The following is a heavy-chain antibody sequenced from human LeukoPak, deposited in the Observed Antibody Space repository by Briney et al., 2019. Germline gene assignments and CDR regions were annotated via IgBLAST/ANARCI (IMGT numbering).Heavy chain of an antibody. J-gene: IGHJ4*02. CDR2: IYYSGST. V-gene: IGHV4-59*01. Sequence: SETLSLTCTVSGGSISNYYWNWIRQPPGKGLEWIGYIYYSGSTNYNPSLKSRVTISLDTSKNQFSLKLNSVTAADTAVYYCASHYGSGSFYSPFDYWGQGTLVTVSS. CDR3: ASHYGSGSFYSPFDY. D-gene: IGHD3-10*01. CDR1: GGSISNYY.